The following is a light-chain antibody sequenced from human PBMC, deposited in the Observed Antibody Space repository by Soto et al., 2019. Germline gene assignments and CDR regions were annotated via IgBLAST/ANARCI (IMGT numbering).Light chain of an antibody. CDR3: LLYYGGAQGV. J-gene: IGLJ3*02. CDR2: NTS. V-gene: IGLV7-43*01. CDR1: TGAVTSGYY. Sequence: QTVVTQEPSLTVSPGGTVTLTCASSTGAVTSGYYPNWFQQKPGQAPRALIYNTSNRHSWTPARFSGSLLRGKAALTLSGVQPEDEAEYYCLLYYGGAQGVFGGGTKLTVL.